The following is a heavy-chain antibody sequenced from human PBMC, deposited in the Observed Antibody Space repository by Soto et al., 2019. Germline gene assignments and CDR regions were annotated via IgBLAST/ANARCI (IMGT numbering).Heavy chain of an antibody. CDR2: ISSSGGTI. CDR3: ERDEDTTYYHYGMDV. D-gene: IGHD3-16*01. Sequence: GGSLRLSYAASGFTFSSYEMNWVRQAPGKGLEWVSYISSSGGTIYHAESVKGRFTISRDNAKNSLYLQMNSLRAEDTAVYYCERDEDTTYYHYGMDVWGQGTTVTVSS. V-gene: IGHV3-48*03. CDR1: GFTFSSYE. J-gene: IGHJ6*02.